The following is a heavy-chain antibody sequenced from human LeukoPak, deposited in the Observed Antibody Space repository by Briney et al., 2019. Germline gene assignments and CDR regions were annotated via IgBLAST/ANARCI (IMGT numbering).Heavy chain of an antibody. Sequence: GGSLRLSCAASGFTVSSNYMSWVRQAPGKGPEWVSVIYSGGSTYYADSVKGRFTISRDNSKNTLYLQMNSLRVEDTAVYYCARVTNGGYDSGNFDYWGQGTLVTVSS. CDR1: GFTVSSNY. CDR3: ARVTNGGYDSGNFDY. V-gene: IGHV3-53*01. J-gene: IGHJ4*02. CDR2: IYSGGST. D-gene: IGHD5-12*01.